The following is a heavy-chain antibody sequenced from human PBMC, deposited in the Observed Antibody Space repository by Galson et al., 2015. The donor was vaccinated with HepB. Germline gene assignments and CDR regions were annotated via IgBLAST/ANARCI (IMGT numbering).Heavy chain of an antibody. J-gene: IGHJ3*02. CDR2: TYYRSKWYN. Sequence: CAISGDSVSSNSAAWNWIRQSPSRGLEWLGRTYYRSKWYNDYAVSVKSRITINPDTSKNQFSLQLNFVTPEDTAVYYCARDTPPKVFRQQWIKLGTLDAFDIWGQGTMVTVSS. D-gene: IGHD6-19*01. V-gene: IGHV6-1*01. CDR1: GDSVSSNSAA. CDR3: ARDTPPKVFRQQWIKLGTLDAFDI.